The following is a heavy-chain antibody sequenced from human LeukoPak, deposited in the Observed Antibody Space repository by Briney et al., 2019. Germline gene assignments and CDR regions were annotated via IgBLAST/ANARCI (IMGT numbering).Heavy chain of an antibody. Sequence: KPSETLSLTCTVSGGSISSYYWSWIRQPARKGLEWIGRIYTSGSTNYNPSFKSRVTMSVDTSKNQFSLKLSSVTAADTAVYYCASSDSSGYGAFDIWGQGTMVTVSS. V-gene: IGHV4-4*07. CDR2: IYTSGST. J-gene: IGHJ3*02. CDR1: GGSISSYY. CDR3: ASSDSSGYGAFDI. D-gene: IGHD3-22*01.